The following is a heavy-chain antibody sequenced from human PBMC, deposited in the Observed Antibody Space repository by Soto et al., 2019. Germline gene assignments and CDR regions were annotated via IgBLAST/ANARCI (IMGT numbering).Heavy chain of an antibody. CDR2: ISWNSGSI. CDR1: GFTFDDYA. Sequence: EVQLVESGGGLVQPGRPLRLSCAASGFTFDDYAMHWVRQAPGKGLEWVSGISWNSGSIGYADSVKGRFTISRDNAKNSLYLQMNSLRAEDTALYYCAKDSYGDYALVDYWGQGTLVTVSS. CDR3: AKDSYGDYALVDY. V-gene: IGHV3-9*01. D-gene: IGHD4-17*01. J-gene: IGHJ4*02.